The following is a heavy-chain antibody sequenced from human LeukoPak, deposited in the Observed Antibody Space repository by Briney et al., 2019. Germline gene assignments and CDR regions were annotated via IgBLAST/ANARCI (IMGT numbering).Heavy chain of an antibody. CDR3: ARGRNLKYSSGWYY. V-gene: IGHV4-61*10. D-gene: IGHD6-19*01. CDR1: GGSISSGSYY. CDR2: IYYSGST. J-gene: IGHJ4*02. Sequence: PSQTLSLTCTVSGGSISSGSYYWSWIRQPAGKGLEWIGYIYYSGSTNYNPSLKSRVTISVDTSKNQFSLKLSSVTAADTAVYYCARGRNLKYSSGWYYWGQGTLVTVSS.